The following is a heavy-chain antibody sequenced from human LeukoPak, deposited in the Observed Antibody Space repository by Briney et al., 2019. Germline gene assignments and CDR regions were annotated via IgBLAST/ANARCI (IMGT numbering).Heavy chain of an antibody. D-gene: IGHD3-16*02. CDR2: IYPGDSDT. V-gene: IGHV5-51*01. CDR1: GYSFTSYW. Sequence: GESLKISCKGSGYSFTSYWIGWVRQMPGKGLEWMGIIYPGDSDTRYSPSFQGQVTISADKSISTAYLQWSSLKASDTAMYYCARQKYDYVWGSYRYPLDYWGQGTLVTVSS. CDR3: ARQKYDYVWGSYRYPLDY. J-gene: IGHJ4*02.